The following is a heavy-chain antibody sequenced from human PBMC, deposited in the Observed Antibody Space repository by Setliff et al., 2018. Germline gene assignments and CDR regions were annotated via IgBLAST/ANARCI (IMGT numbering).Heavy chain of an antibody. CDR2: IIPMFGTP. J-gene: IGHJ6*03. CDR1: GDSFNNYA. CDR3: VREGVDTRSSTDYRYYMDV. V-gene: IGHV1-69*05. D-gene: IGHD5-18*01. Sequence: GASVKVSCKASGDSFNNYAISWVRRAPGQGLEWMGGIIPMFGTPAYAQKFQGRVTIITDESTSTAFMQLSGLRSEDTAVYYCVREGVDTRSSTDYRYYMDVWGKGTTVTVSS.